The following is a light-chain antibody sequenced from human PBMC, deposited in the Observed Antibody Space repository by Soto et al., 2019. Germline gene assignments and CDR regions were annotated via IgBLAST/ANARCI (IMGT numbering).Light chain of an antibody. V-gene: IGKV1-9*01. Sequence: IQLTQSPSSLSASVGDRVTISCRASQGIGTYLAWYQQKPGKAPKLLIYAAFTLHSGVPARFSGSRSGTDFTLTISSLQPEDVATYYCQKYNSAPRTFGQGTKV. CDR3: QKYNSAPRT. CDR2: AAF. CDR1: QGIGTY. J-gene: IGKJ1*01.